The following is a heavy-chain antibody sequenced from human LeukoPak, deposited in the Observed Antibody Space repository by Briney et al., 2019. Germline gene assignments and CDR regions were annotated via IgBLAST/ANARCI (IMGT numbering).Heavy chain of an antibody. J-gene: IGHJ3*02. V-gene: IGHV1-69*13. D-gene: IGHD6-19*01. CDR2: IIPIFGTA. Sequence: SVKVSCKASGGTFSSYAISWVRQAPGQGLEWMGGIIPIFGTANYAQKFQGRVTITADESTSTAYMELSSLRSEDTAVYYCARHRYSSGWSTYDAFDIWGQGTMVTVSS. CDR3: ARHRYSSGWSTYDAFDI. CDR1: GGTFSSYA.